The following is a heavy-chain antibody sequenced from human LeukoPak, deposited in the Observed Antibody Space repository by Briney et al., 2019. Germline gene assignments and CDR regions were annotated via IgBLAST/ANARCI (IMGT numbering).Heavy chain of an antibody. V-gene: IGHV3-66*02. CDR1: GFTVSSNY. Sequence: GGSLRLSCAASGFTVSSNYMSWVRQAPGKGLEWVSVIYSGGSTYYADSVKGGFTISRDSSKNTLYLQMNSLRAEDTAVYYCARRIIAAAGHNWFDPWGQGTLVSVFS. D-gene: IGHD6-13*01. CDR3: ARRIIAAAGHNWFDP. CDR2: IYSGGST. J-gene: IGHJ5*02.